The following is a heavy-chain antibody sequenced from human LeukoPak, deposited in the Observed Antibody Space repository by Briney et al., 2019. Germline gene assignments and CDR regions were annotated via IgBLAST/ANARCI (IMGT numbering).Heavy chain of an antibody. V-gene: IGHV3-23*01. CDR2: ISGSGGST. D-gene: IGHD3-10*01. J-gene: IGHJ4*02. CDR1: GFTLSSYA. CDR3: AKELKVAYYGSGSCYIVDY. Sequence: GGTLRLSCAASGFTLSSYAMSWVRQAPGKGLEWVSAISGSGGSTYYADSVKGRFTISRDNSKNTLYLQMNSLRAEDTAVYYCAKELKVAYYGSGSCYIVDYWGQGTLVTVSS.